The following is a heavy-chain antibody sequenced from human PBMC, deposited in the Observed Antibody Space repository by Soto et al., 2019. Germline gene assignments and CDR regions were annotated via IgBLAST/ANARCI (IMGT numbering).Heavy chain of an antibody. J-gene: IGHJ6*03. Sequence: SETLSLTCTVSGGSISSGGYYWSWIRQHPGKGLEWIGYIYYSGSTYYNPSLKSRVTISVDTSKNQFSLKLSSVTAADTAVYYCARSNPHTTNPYYYYYMDVWGKGTTVTVSS. D-gene: IGHD1-1*01. CDR2: IYYSGST. CDR1: GGSISSGGYY. CDR3: ARSNPHTTNPYYYYYMDV. V-gene: IGHV4-31*03.